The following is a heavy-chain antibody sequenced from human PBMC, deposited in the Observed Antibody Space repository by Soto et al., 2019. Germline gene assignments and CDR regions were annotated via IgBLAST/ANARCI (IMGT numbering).Heavy chain of an antibody. D-gene: IGHD3-3*01. CDR2: IKQDGSEK. CDR1: GFTFSSYW. CDR3: ARDDTYYDFWSGVRAGAWYYYGMDV. Sequence: GGSLRLSCAASGFTFSSYWMSWVRQAPGKGLEWVANIKQDGSEKYYVDSVKGRFTISRDNAKNSLYLQMNSLRAEDTAVYYCARDDTYYDFWSGVRAGAWYYYGMDVWGQGTTVTVSS. V-gene: IGHV3-7*05. J-gene: IGHJ6*02.